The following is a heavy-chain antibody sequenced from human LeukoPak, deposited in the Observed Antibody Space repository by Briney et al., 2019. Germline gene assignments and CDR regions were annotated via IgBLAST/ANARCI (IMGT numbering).Heavy chain of an antibody. Sequence: SETLSLTCAVSGGSICSGDYYWSWIRQPPGKGLEWIGYIYYSGSTYYNPSLKSRVTISVDTSKNQFSLKLSSVTAADTAVYYCARLSGSYWAYFDYWGQGTLVTVSS. CDR3: ARLSGSYWAYFDY. CDR2: IYYSGST. CDR1: GGSICSGDYY. D-gene: IGHD1-26*01. J-gene: IGHJ4*02. V-gene: IGHV4-30-4*08.